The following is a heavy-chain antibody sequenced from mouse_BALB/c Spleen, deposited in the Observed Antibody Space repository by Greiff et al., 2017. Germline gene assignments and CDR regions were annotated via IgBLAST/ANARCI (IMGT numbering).Heavy chain of an antibody. V-gene: IGHV1-69*02. J-gene: IGHJ4*01. Sequence: QVQLQQPGAELVRPGASVKLSCKASGYTFTSYWINWVKQRPGQGLEWIGNIYPSDSYTNYNQKFKDKATLTVDKSSSTAYMQLSSPTSEDSAVYYWTRGGRDYAMDDWGQGTSVTVSS. CDR3: TRGGRDYAMDD. CDR1: GYTFTSYW. CDR2: IYPSDSYT.